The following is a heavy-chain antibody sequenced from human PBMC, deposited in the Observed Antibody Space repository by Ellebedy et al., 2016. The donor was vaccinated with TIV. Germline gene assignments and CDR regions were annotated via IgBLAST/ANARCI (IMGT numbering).Heavy chain of an antibody. V-gene: IGHV3-33*01. CDR3: ARGGDGHNPQQLDY. CDR1: GFVFNNCA. Sequence: GGSLRLSCTASGFVFNNCAMHWVRQAPGKGLEWVAMIWYDGRNKAYGDSLKGRFSVSRDNSENTPYLQMNSLRAEDTAVYYCARGGDGHNPQQLDYWGQGTLVTVSS. D-gene: IGHD5-24*01. CDR2: IWYDGRNK. J-gene: IGHJ4*02.